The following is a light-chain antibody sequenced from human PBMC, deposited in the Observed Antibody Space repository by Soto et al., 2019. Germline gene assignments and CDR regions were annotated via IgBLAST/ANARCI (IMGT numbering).Light chain of an antibody. Sequence: ENVLTQSPGTLSLSPGERATLSCRASQTVSSYLTWYQQRPGQAPRLLIYGASKRATGIPDRFSGSGSGTDFTLTISTLEPEDFALYHCQQYGTSKITFGQGTRLEIK. CDR1: QTVSSY. J-gene: IGKJ5*01. V-gene: IGKV3-20*01. CDR3: QQYGTSKIT. CDR2: GAS.